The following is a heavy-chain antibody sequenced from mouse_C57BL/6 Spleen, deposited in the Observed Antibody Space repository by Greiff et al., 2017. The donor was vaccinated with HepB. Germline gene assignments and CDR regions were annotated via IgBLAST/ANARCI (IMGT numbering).Heavy chain of an antibody. Sequence: EVHLVESGPGLVKPSQSLSLTCSVTGYSITSGYYWNWIRQFPGNKLEWMGYISYDGSNNYNPSLKNRISITRDTSKNQFFLKLNSVTTEDTATYYCARGDYDYDGVFAYWGQGTLVTVSA. D-gene: IGHD2-4*01. CDR3: ARGDYDYDGVFAY. CDR2: ISYDGSN. V-gene: IGHV3-6*01. J-gene: IGHJ3*01. CDR1: GYSITSGYY.